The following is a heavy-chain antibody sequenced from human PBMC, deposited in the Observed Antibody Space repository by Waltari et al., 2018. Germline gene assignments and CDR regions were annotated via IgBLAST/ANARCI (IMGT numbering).Heavy chain of an antibody. D-gene: IGHD4-17*01. CDR1: GFPVSSNY. CDR3: ARSDYGDYGID. J-gene: IGHJ4*02. V-gene: IGHV3-53*01. CDR2: IYSGGNT. Sequence: EVQLVESGGGLIQPGGSLRLSCAASGFPVSSNYMGWVRQAPGKGLEWVSVIYSGGNTYYADSVKGRFTISRDSSKNTLYLQMNSLRAEDTAFYYCARSDYGDYGIDWGQGTLVTVSS.